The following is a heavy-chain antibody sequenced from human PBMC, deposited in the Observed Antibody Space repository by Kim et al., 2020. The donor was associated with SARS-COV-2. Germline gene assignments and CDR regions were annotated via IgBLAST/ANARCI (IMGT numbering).Heavy chain of an antibody. CDR2: VYHSGST. J-gene: IGHJ4*02. Sequence: SETLSLTCTVSGGSISSSFNYWGWIRQPPGKGLEWIGSVYHSGSTYDSPSLKSRVTVSVDTSKNQFSLKVTSVTAADTAVYFCARLPNDSSGYVDCWGQGILVTVSS. CDR1: GGSISSSFNY. V-gene: IGHV4-39*01. CDR3: ARLPNDSSGYVDC. D-gene: IGHD3-22*01.